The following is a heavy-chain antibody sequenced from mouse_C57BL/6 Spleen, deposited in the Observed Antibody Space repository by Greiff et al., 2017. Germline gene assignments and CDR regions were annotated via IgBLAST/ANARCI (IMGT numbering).Heavy chain of an antibody. Sequence: QVQLQQSGAELVKPGASVKLSCKASGYTFTSYWMHWVKQRPGRGLEWIGRIDPNSGGTKYNEKFKSEATLTVDKPSSTAYMQLSSLTSEDAAVYYCAIGGYGSSYNYAMDYWGQGTSVTVSS. V-gene: IGHV1-72*01. CDR2: IDPNSGGT. J-gene: IGHJ4*01. D-gene: IGHD1-1*01. CDR1: GYTFTSYW. CDR3: AIGGYGSSYNYAMDY.